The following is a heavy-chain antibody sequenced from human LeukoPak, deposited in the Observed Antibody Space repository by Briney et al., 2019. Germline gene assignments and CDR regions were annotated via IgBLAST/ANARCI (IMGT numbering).Heavy chain of an antibody. CDR2: INSDGSST. CDR3: AELGISMIGGV. Sequence: GGSLRLSCAASGFTFSNYWMHWVRQAPGKGLVWVSRINSDGSSTDYADSVKGRFTISRDNAKNSLYLQMNSLRAEDTAVYYCAELGISMIGGVWGKGTTVTISS. V-gene: IGHV3-74*01. D-gene: IGHD3-10*02. J-gene: IGHJ6*04. CDR1: GFTFSNYW.